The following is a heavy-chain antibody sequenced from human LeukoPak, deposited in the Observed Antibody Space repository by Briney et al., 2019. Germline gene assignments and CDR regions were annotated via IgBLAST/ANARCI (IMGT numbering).Heavy chain of an antibody. V-gene: IGHV4-30-4*08. CDR1: GGSISSGDYY. D-gene: IGHD5-12*01. CDR3: ARKRGYSGYDYHNWFDP. J-gene: IGHJ5*02. Sequence: SETLSLTCTVSGGSISSGDYYWSWIRQPPGKGLEWIGYIYYSGSTYYNPSLKSRVTISVDTSKNQFSLKLSSVTAADTAVYYCARKRGYSGYDYHNWFDPWGQGTLVTVSS. CDR2: IYYSGST.